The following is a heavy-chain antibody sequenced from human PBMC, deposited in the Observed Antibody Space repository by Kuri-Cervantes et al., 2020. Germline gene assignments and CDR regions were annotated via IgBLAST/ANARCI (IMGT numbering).Heavy chain of an antibody. Sequence: ESLKISCTVSGGSISRYYWSWIRQPPGKGLEWIGYIYYSRSTNYNPSLKRRVTISGDTSNNQFSLKLSSVAAADTAVYYCANRGDRSSGWYLWGQGTLVTFSS. J-gene: IGHJ4*02. CDR3: ANRGDRSSGWYL. CDR1: GGSISRYY. CDR2: IYYSRST. V-gene: IGHV4-59*08. D-gene: IGHD6-19*01.